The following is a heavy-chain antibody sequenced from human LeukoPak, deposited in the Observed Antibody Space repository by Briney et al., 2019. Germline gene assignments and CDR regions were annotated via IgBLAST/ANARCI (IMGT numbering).Heavy chain of an antibody. CDR2: IKSETNGGTA. V-gene: IGHV3-15*07. CDR3: TTNPGSWGDF. Sequence: GGSLRLSCAVSGLTFSNAWMNWVRQAPGEGLEWVAHIKSETNGGTADYAAAVEGRFTISRDDSKNTLYLQMNSLKIEDTAVYFCTTNPGSWGDFWGQGSLVTVSS. CDR1: GLTFSNAW. J-gene: IGHJ4*02. D-gene: IGHD2-15*01.